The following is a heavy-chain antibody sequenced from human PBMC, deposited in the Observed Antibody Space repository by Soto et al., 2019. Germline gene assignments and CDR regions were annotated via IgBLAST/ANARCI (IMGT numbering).Heavy chain of an antibody. D-gene: IGHD6-19*01. CDR2: IIPTFGTA. CDR3: ARSETAGHRGFDI. V-gene: IGHV1-69*06. CDR1: GGTFSSSA. Sequence: QVQLVQSGAEMREPGSSVKVSCKASGGTFSSSAINWLRQAPGQGPEWMGGIIPTFGTANYIEKFRCRVTMTADTSTSTAYMEVSSLTSEDTAMYFCARSETAGHRGFDIWGQGTMVTVSS. J-gene: IGHJ3*02.